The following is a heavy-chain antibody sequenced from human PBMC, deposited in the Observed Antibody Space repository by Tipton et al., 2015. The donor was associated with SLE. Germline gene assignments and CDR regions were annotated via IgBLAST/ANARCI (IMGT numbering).Heavy chain of an antibody. CDR2: IFNIGTT. V-gene: IGHV4-39*07. CDR3: ARARSDDTFWTDYFYFFYYMDV. CDR1: GDSVSSTNYY. Sequence: TLFLTCTVSGDSVSSTNYYWAWIRQPPGKGLEWVGTIFNIGTTYYNSSLKSRVAISADTSKNQFSLTLMSVTGADTAAYFCARARSDDTFWTDYFYFFYYMDVWGKGTTVTVSS. D-gene: IGHD3/OR15-3a*01. J-gene: IGHJ6*03.